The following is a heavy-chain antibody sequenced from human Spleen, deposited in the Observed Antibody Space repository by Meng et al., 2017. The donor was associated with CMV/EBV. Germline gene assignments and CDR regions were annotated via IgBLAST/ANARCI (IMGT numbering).Heavy chain of an antibody. Sequence: SGFTFSSYGMHWVRQAPGKGLEWVAFIRYDGSNKYYADSVKGRFTISRDNSKNTLYLQMNSLRAEDTAVYYCAKDLYSSTSPRGMDVWGQGTMVTVSS. J-gene: IGHJ6*02. CDR1: GFTFSSYG. D-gene: IGHD2-2*01. CDR3: AKDLYSSTSPRGMDV. CDR2: IRYDGSNK. V-gene: IGHV3-30*02.